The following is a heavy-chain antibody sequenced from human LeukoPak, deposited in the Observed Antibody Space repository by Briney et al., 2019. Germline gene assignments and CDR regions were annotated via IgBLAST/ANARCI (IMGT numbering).Heavy chain of an antibody. D-gene: IGHD3-9*01. CDR1: GFTFSSYG. J-gene: IGHJ4*02. V-gene: IGHV3-30*03. Sequence: PGGSLRLSCAASGFTFSSYGMHWVRQAPGKGLEWVAVISYDGSNKYYADSVKGRFTISRDNSKNTLYLQMNSLRSDDTAVYYCARVGWVEHFDWSESPPGDYWGQGTLVTVSS. CDR3: ARVGWVEHFDWSESPPGDY. CDR2: ISYDGSNK.